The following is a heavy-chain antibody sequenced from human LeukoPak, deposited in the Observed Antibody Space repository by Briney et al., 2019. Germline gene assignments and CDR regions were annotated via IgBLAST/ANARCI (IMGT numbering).Heavy chain of an antibody. D-gene: IGHD3-10*01. CDR3: ARDGGSGSNDY. Sequence: EGSLRLSCAASGFIFSTYAMHWVRQAPGKGLEWVAVILYDGSNKYADSVKGRFTISRDNSKNTLYLQMNSLRPEDTAVYYCARDGGSGSNDYWGQGTLVTVSS. CDR2: ILYDGSNK. J-gene: IGHJ4*02. V-gene: IGHV3-30*04. CDR1: GFIFSTYA.